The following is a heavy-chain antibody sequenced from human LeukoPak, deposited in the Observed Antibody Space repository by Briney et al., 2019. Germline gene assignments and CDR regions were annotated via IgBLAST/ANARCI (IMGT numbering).Heavy chain of an antibody. V-gene: IGHV1-69*04. CDR3: ARGDTAMSD. CDR1: GGTFSSYA. J-gene: IGHJ4*02. Sequence: SVRVSCKASGGTFSSYAISWVRQAPGQGLEWMGRIIPILGIANYAQKFQGRVTITADKSTSTAYMELSSLRSEDTAVCYCARGDTAMSDWGQGTLVTVSS. CDR2: IIPILGIA. D-gene: IGHD5-18*01.